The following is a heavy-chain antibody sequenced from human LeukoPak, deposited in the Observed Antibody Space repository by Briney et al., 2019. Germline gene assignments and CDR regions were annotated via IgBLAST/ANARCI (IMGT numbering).Heavy chain of an antibody. CDR3: AREVSSSSGYMDV. CDR1: GYTCTGYY. D-gene: IGHD6-6*01. J-gene: IGHJ6*02. CDR2: INPNSGGT. V-gene: IGHV1-2*02. Sequence: ASVKVSCKASGYTCTGYYMHWVRQAPGQGLEWMGWINPNSGGTNYAQKFQGRVTMTRDTSISTAYMELSRLRSDDTAVYYCAREVSSSSGYMDVWGQGTTVTVSS.